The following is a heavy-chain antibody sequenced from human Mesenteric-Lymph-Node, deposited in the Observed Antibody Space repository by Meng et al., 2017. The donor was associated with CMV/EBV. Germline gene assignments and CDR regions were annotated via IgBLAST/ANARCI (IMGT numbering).Heavy chain of an antibody. CDR2: INHSGSH. CDR1: YY. CDR3: ARGSVSLGYCSSTSCYRLYYFDY. J-gene: IGHJ4*02. V-gene: IGHV4-34*01. D-gene: IGHD2-2*01. Sequence: YYWSWIRQPPGKGMEWIGEINHSGSHNYNPSLKRRVTISVDTSKNQFALKLSSVTAADTAVYYCARGSVSLGYCSSTSCYRLYYFDYWGQGTLVTVSS.